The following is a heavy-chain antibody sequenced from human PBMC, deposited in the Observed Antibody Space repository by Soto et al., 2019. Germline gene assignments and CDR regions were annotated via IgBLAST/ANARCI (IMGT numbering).Heavy chain of an antibody. CDR2: IIPIFGTA. Sequence: SVKVSCKASGCTFSSYAISWVRQAPGQGLEWMGGIIPIFGTANYAQKFQGRVTITADESTSTAYMELSSLRSEDTAVYYCARETSGSYPYYFDYWGQGTLVTVSS. CDR1: GCTFSSYA. J-gene: IGHJ4*02. CDR3: ARETSGSYPYYFDY. D-gene: IGHD1-26*01. V-gene: IGHV1-69*13.